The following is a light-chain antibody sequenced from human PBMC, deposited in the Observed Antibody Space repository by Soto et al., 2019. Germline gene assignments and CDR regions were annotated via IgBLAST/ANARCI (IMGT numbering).Light chain of an antibody. V-gene: IGKV3-20*01. Sequence: EVVLTQSPATLSLSPGDRATLSSRASQSVTADFLAWYQQKPGQAPRLLIYAASIRATGIPDRFSGSGSGTDFTLTISRLAPEDFAVYYCQQYGQSPKTFGQGTKVEIK. CDR1: QSVTADF. CDR3: QQYGQSPKT. CDR2: AAS. J-gene: IGKJ1*01.